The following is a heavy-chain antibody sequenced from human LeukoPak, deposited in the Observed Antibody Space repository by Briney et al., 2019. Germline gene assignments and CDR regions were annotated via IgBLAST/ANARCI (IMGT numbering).Heavy chain of an antibody. V-gene: IGHV4-59*08. CDR3: ARQRRVDWFDP. Sequence: SETLSLTCSVSAGSISSYCWSWIRQPPGKGLEWIGYMYYGGDTKYNPSLKSRVTISVDTSKSQFSLKLISVTAADTAVYYCARQRRVDWFDPWGQGTLVTVSS. CDR1: AGSISSYC. CDR2: MYYGGDT. D-gene: IGHD3-3*01. J-gene: IGHJ5*02.